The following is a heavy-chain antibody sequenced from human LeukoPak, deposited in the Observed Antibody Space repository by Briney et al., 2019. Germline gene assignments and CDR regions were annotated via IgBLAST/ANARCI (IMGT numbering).Heavy chain of an antibody. CDR2: INAGGGST. CDR3: AKPARTDYVDY. Sequence: GTLRLSCAASGFTFSSYAMNWVRQAPGKGLEWVSAINAGGGSTYYADSVKGRFTISRDNSKNTLYLQMNSLRAEDTAVYYCAKPARTDYVDYWGQGTLVTVSS. CDR1: GFTFSSYA. D-gene: IGHD1-14*01. J-gene: IGHJ4*02. V-gene: IGHV3-23*01.